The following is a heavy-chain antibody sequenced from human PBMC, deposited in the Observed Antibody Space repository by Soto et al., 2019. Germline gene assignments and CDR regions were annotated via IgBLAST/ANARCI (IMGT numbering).Heavy chain of an antibody. D-gene: IGHD5-18*01. CDR2: LDTDGSDT. V-gene: IGHV3-74*03. Sequence: PGGSLRRSCASSGFTFSSYWMHWVRQAPGEGLVWVSYLDTDGSDTKSADSVKGLFTISSDNAKNTVYLQMNSLSAEDTAVYYCATLNSFGSDYWGQGTLVTVSS. CDR3: ATLNSFGSDY. J-gene: IGHJ4*02. CDR1: GFTFSSYW.